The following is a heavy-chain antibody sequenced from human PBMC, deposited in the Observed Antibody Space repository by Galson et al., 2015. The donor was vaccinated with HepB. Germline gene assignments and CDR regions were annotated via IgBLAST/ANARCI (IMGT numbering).Heavy chain of an antibody. CDR3: ARVGTPYYSRPEYFQH. V-gene: IGHV3-30*03. J-gene: IGHJ1*01. Sequence: SLRLSCAASGFTFSSYGMHWVRQAPGKGLEWVAVISYDGSNKYYADSVKGRFTISRDNSKNTLYLQMNSLRAEDTAVYYCARVGTPYYSRPEYFQHWGQGTLVTVSS. CDR2: ISYDGSNK. CDR1: GFTFSSYG. D-gene: IGHD3-10*01.